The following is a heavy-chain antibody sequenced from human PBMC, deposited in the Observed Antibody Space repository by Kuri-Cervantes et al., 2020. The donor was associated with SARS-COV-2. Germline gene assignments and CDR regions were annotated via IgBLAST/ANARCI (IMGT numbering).Heavy chain of an antibody. J-gene: IGHJ2*01. Sequence: SVQVSCKSSGGTFSSYAISWVRQAPGQGLEWMGGIIPIFGTANYAQKFQGRVTMTRDTSISTAYMELSRLRSDDTAVYYCARVRITIFVVVTPNYWYFDLWGRGTLVTVSS. CDR3: ARVRITIFVVVTPNYWYFDL. CDR2: IIPIFGTA. CDR1: GGTFSSYA. V-gene: IGHV1-69*05. D-gene: IGHD3-3*01.